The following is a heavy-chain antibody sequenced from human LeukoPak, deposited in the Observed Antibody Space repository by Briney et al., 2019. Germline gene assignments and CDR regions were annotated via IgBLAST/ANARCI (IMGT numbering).Heavy chain of an antibody. V-gene: IGHV4-59*12. Sequence: SETLSLTCTVSGGSISSYYWSWIRQPPGKGLEWIGYIYYSGSTSYNPSLKSRVTISVDTSKKQFSLKLSSVTAADTAVYYCARSGYFYSNYGDYYYYYMDVWGKGTTVTISS. CDR2: IYYSGST. D-gene: IGHD4-11*01. CDR1: GGSISSYY. J-gene: IGHJ6*03. CDR3: ARSGYFYSNYGDYYYYYMDV.